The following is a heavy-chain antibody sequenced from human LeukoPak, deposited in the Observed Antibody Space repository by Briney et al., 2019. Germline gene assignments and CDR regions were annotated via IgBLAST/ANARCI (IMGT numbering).Heavy chain of an antibody. CDR3: ARVDHSGYSYGSCDY. Sequence: PGGSLRLSCAASGFTFSSYGMHWVRQAPGKGLEWVAVIWYDGSNKYYADSVKGRFTISRDNSKNTLYLQMNSLRAEDTAAYYCARVDHSGYSYGSCDYWGQGTLVTVSS. V-gene: IGHV3-33*01. J-gene: IGHJ4*02. D-gene: IGHD5-18*01. CDR1: GFTFSSYG. CDR2: IWYDGSNK.